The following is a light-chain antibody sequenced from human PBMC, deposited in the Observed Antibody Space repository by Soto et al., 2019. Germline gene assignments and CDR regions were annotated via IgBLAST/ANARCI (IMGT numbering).Light chain of an antibody. CDR3: GSWDSSLSAYV. Sequence: QSSLTQPPSLSAAPGQNVTISCPGSSSNIGGNSVSWYQQPPGTATKLLIYDDKKRPSGIPDRFSGSKSGTSATLGITGFQTGDEADYYCGSWDSSLSAYVFGTGTTVTVL. CDR2: DDK. CDR1: SSNIGGNS. V-gene: IGLV1-51*01. J-gene: IGLJ1*01.